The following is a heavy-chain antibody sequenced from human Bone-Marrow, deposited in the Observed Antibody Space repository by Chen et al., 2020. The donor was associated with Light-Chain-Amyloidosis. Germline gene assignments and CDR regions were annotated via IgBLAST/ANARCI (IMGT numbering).Heavy chain of an antibody. CDR2: IHAGNGNT. CDR1: GYSFTNYV. Sequence: QVQLVQSGAEVKKPGASLQVSCKASGYSFTNYVIHWVRQAPGQGLEWMGWIHAGNGNTKYSDMFHGSVSFSRDTSATTAYMDMITLRSDDTAVYYCARGGGYDMADWGQGSLVTVSS. V-gene: IGHV1-3*01. CDR3: ARGGGYDMAD. J-gene: IGHJ4*02. D-gene: IGHD5-12*01.